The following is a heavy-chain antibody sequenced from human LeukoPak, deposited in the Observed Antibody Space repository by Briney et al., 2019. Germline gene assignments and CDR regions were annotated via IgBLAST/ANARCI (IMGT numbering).Heavy chain of an antibody. CDR3: ARGTWYGTFDI. J-gene: IGHJ3*02. Sequence: SQTLSLTCTVSGGSISSGGYYWNWIRQHPGKGLEWIRHIYYSRSTYYNPSLKSRITISVDTSKGQFSLKLSSVTAADTAVYYCARGTWYGTFDIWGQGTMVTVSS. D-gene: IGHD6-13*01. V-gene: IGHV4-31*03. CDR1: GGSISSGGYY. CDR2: IYYSRST.